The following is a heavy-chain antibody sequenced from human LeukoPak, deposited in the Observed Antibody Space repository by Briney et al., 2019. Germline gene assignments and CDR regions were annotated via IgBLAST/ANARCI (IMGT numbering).Heavy chain of an antibody. CDR3: ARDYADYVGYFFFDY. J-gene: IGHJ4*02. CDR1: GFTFSSYA. V-gene: IGHV3-23*01. CDR2: ISGDGETT. Sequence: GGSLRLSCAASGFTFSSYAMSWVRQAPGKGLEWVSSISGDGETTYYADSAKGRFTISRDNSQNTLYLQMNSLRAEDTAVYYCARDYADYVGYFFFDYWGQGTLVTVSS. D-gene: IGHD4-17*01.